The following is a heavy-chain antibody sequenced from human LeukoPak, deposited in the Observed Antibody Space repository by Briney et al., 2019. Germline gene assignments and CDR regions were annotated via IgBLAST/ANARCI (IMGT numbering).Heavy chain of an antibody. J-gene: IGHJ4*02. D-gene: IGHD4-17*01. V-gene: IGHV4-59*01. CDR3: ARGTEDDYGEFDY. CDR1: GFTFSSYA. Sequence: GSLRLSCAASGFTFSSYAMSWIRQPPGKGLEWIGYFYHSGSTNYSPSLKSRVTISRDTSKNQFSLKLSSVTAADTAVYYCARGTEDDYGEFDYWGQGTLVSVSS. CDR2: FYHSGST.